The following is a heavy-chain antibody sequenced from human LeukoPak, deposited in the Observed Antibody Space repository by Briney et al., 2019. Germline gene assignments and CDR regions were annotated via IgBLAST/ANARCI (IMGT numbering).Heavy chain of an antibody. V-gene: IGHV4-34*01. Sequence: SETLSLTCAVYGGSFSGYYWSWIRQPPGKGLEWIGEINHSGSTNYNPSLKSRVTISVDTSKNQFSLKLSSVTAADTAVYYRARLPHYYYYYGMDVWGQGTTVTVSS. CDR1: GGSFSGYY. CDR2: INHSGST. CDR3: ARLPHYYYYYGMDV. J-gene: IGHJ6*02.